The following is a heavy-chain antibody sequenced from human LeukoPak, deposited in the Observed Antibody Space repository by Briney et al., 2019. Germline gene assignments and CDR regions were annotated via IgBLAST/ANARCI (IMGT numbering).Heavy chain of an antibody. J-gene: IGHJ3*02. D-gene: IGHD3-22*01. CDR3: ARHGVPSYDSSGYCVNDAFDI. CDR2: IYPGDCDT. Sequence: GESLKISCKGSGYSFTSYWIGWVRQMPGKGLEGMGIIYPGDCDTRYSPSFQRQVTISGENSISTAYLQWSSLKAADTAMYYCARHGVPSYDSSGYCVNDAFDIWGQGTMVTVSS. CDR1: GYSFTSYW. V-gene: IGHV5-51*01.